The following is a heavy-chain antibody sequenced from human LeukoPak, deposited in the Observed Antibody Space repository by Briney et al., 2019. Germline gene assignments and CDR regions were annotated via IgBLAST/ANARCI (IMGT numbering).Heavy chain of an antibody. V-gene: IGHV1-8*03. J-gene: IGHJ6*04. CDR3: ARVQTRITIFGVVIMDV. D-gene: IGHD3-3*01. CDR2: MNPNSGNT. CDR1: GYTFTSYD. Sequence: ASVKVSCKASGYTFTSYDINWVRQAPGQGLEWMGWMNPNSGNTGYAQKFQGRVTITRNTSISTAYMELSSLRSEDTAVYYCARVQTRITIFGVVIMDVWGKGTTVTVSS.